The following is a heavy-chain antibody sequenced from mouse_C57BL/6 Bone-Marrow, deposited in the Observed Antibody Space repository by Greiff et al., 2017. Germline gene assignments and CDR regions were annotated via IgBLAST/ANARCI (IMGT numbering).Heavy chain of an antibody. CDR3: ARVLFQGFDY. CDR2: ISDGGSYT. Sequence: EVMLVESGGGLVKPGGSLKLSCAASGFTFSSYAMSWVHQTPEKRLEWVATISDGGSYTYYPDNVKGRFTISRDNAKNNLYLQMSHLKSEDTAMYYCARVLFQGFDYWGQGTTLTVSS. CDR1: GFTFSSYA. D-gene: IGHD1-1*01. V-gene: IGHV5-4*03. J-gene: IGHJ2*01.